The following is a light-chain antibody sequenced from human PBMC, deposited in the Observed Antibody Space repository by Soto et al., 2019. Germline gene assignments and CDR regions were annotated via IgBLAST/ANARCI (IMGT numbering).Light chain of an antibody. Sequence: EIVLTQSPGTLSLSPGERATLSCRASQSVTTYLAWYQQKPGQAPRLLIYGASSRATGIPDRFSGSGSGTEFTLTISSLQPEDFATYYCQQLNSYPRTFGGGTKVDIK. CDR1: QSVTTY. J-gene: IGKJ4*01. CDR2: GAS. CDR3: QQLNSYPRT. V-gene: IGKV3-11*01.